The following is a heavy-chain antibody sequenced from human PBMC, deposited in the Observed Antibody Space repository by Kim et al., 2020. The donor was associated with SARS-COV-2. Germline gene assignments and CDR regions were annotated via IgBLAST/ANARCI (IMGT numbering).Heavy chain of an antibody. V-gene: IGHV4-34*01. D-gene: IGHD3-10*01. CDR3: ARGRASPPYYYGSGSYNWFDP. CDR2: INHSGST. CDR1: GGSFSGYY. Sequence: SETLSLTCAVYGGSFSGYYWSWIRQPPGKGLEWIGEINHSGSTNYNPSLKSRVTISVDTSKNQFSLKLSSVTAADTAVYYCARGRASPPYYYGSGSYNWFDPWGQGTLVTVSS. J-gene: IGHJ5*02.